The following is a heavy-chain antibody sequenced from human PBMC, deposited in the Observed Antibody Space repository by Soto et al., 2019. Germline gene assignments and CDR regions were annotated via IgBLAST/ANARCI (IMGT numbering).Heavy chain of an antibody. Sequence: SETLSLTCTVSGGSISSYYWSWIRQPPGKGLEWIGYIYYSGSTNYNPSLKSRVTISVDTSKNQFSLKLSSVTAADTAVYYCARHPPADYNDVLWWFDPWGQGTLVTVSS. V-gene: IGHV4-59*08. D-gene: IGHD4-4*01. CDR3: ARHPPADYNDVLWWFDP. J-gene: IGHJ5*02. CDR1: GGSISSYY. CDR2: IYYSGST.